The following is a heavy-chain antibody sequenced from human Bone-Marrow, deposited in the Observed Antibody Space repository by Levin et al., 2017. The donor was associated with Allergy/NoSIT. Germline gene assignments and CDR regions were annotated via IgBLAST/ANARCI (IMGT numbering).Heavy chain of an antibody. J-gene: IGHJ3*02. V-gene: IGHV3-30*18. CDR2: ISYDGSNK. CDR1: GFTFSSYG. Sequence: GESLKISCAASGFTFSSYGMHWVRQAPGKGLEWVAVISYDGSNKYYADSVKGRFTISRDNSKNTLYLQMNSLRAEDTAVYYCAKALIVGATRDAFDIWGQGTMVTVSS. D-gene: IGHD1-26*01. CDR3: AKALIVGATRDAFDI.